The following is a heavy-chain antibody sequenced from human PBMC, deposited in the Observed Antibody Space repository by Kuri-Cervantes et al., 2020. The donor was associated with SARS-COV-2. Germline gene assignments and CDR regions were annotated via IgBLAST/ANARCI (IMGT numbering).Heavy chain of an antibody. J-gene: IGHJ3*02. CDR2: ISYDGSNK. D-gene: IGHD6-6*01. CDR1: GFTFSSYA. CDR3: ARESIAANLGAFDI. V-gene: IGHV3-30-3*01. Sequence: GGSLRLSCAAPGFTFSSYAMHWVRQAPGKGLEWVAVISYDGSNKYYADSVKGRFTISRDNSKNTLYLQMNSLRAEDTAVYYCARESIAANLGAFDIWGQGTMVTVSS.